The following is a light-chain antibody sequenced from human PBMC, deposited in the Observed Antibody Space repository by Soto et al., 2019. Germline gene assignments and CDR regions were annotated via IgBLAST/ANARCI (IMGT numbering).Light chain of an antibody. Sequence: DIQITQSPSTLSASVGDRVTITCRASQSISSWLAWYQQKPGTAPKLLIYKASSLESGVPSRFSGSGSGTEFTLTISSLQPDDFATYYCQQYVTAFRSFGQGTKVDI. CDR1: QSISSW. CDR2: KAS. J-gene: IGKJ1*01. V-gene: IGKV1-5*03. CDR3: QQYVTAFRS.